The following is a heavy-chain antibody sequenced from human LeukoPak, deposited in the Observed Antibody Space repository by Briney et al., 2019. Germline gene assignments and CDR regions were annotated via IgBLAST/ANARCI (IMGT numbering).Heavy chain of an antibody. J-gene: IGHJ4*02. D-gene: IGHD1-1*01. CDR2: ISHSGST. Sequence: SETLSLTCAVYGGSFSGYFWSWIRQPPGRGLEWIAEISHSGSTNYNPSLKSRASTSVDTSKNQFSLKLSSVTAADTAVYYCARGSLGPRLNVWGQGTLVTVSS. CDR1: GGSFSGYF. CDR3: ARGSLGPRLNV. V-gene: IGHV4-34*01.